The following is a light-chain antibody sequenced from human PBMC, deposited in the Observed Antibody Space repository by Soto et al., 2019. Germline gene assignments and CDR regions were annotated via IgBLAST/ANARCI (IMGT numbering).Light chain of an antibody. Sequence: QSALTQPASVSGSPGQSITISCTGTSSDVGGYNFVSWYQQHPGKAPKLMIYAVSNRPSGVSNRFSGSKSGNTASLTISGLQAEDEADYYCSSYTSSSTEVFGGGTQLTVL. CDR2: AVS. CDR3: SSYTSSSTEV. V-gene: IGLV2-14*01. CDR1: SSDVGGYNF. J-gene: IGLJ2*01.